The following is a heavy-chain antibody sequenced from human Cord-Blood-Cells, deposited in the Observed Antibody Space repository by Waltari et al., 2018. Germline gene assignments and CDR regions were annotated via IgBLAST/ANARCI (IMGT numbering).Heavy chain of an antibody. CDR2: INHSGSN. CDR3: AREGFSGSYFGNY. V-gene: IGHV4-34*01. J-gene: IGHJ4*02. Sequence: QVQLQQWGAGLLKPSETLSLTCAVYGGSFSGYYWSWIRQPPGKGLEWIREINHSGSNNYNPSLKSRVTISVDTSKNQFSLKLSSVTAADTAVYYCAREGFSGSYFGNYWGQGTLVTVSS. CDR1: GGSFSGYY. D-gene: IGHD1-26*01.